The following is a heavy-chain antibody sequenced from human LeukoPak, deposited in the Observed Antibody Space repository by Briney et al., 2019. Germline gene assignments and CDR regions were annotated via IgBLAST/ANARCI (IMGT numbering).Heavy chain of an antibody. CDR1: GGTFSSYA. J-gene: IGHJ5*02. V-gene: IGHV1-2*02. CDR3: ATAIMIGEVISFDP. CDR2: INPNSGGT. D-gene: IGHD3-22*01. Sequence: ASVKVSRKASGGTFSSYAISWVRQAPGQGLEWMGWINPNSGGTNYAQKFQGRVTMTRDTSISTAYMELSRLRSDDTAVYYCATAIMIGEVISFDPWGQGSLVTVSS.